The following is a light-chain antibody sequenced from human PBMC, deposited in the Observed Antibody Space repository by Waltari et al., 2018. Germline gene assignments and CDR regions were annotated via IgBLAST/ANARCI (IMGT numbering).Light chain of an antibody. CDR1: KLGGKY. V-gene: IGLV3-1*01. CDR3: QAGDGTTVV. CDR2: QDT. J-gene: IGLJ2*01. Sequence: SYELTQSPSVSVSPGQSATITCPGDKLGGKYVCWYQPKPGQSPALVIYQDTKRPSGLPERFFGSNPGNTATLTISGTQTMDEADYYCQAGDGTTVVFGGGPKLTVL.